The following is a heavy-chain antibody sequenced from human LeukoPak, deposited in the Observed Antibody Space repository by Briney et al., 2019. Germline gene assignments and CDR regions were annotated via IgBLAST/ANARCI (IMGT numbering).Heavy chain of an antibody. CDR1: GGSISSYY. Sequence: SETLSLTCTVSGGSISSYYWSWIRQPPGKGLEWIGYIYYSGSTNYNPSLKSRVTISVDTSKNQFSLKLSSVTAADTAVYYCARGNWRYYFGYWGQGTLVTVPS. CDR2: IYYSGST. CDR3: ARGNWRYYFGY. V-gene: IGHV4-59*01. D-gene: IGHD1-1*01. J-gene: IGHJ4*02.